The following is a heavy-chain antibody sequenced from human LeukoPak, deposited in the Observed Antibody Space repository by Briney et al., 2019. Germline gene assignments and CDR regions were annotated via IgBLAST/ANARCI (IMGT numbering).Heavy chain of an antibody. Sequence: PGGSLRLSCAASGFTFSSYWLHWVRQAPGKGLVWVSRINSDGSSTSYAGSVKGRFTISRDNAKNTLYLQMNSLRGEDTAVYYCARDHTIFGVALRYWGQGTLVTVSS. J-gene: IGHJ4*02. CDR1: GFTFSSYW. V-gene: IGHV3-74*01. CDR3: ARDHTIFGVALRY. CDR2: INSDGSST. D-gene: IGHD3-3*01.